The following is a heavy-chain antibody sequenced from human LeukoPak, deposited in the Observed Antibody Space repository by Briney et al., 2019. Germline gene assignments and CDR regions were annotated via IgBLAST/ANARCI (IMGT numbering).Heavy chain of an antibody. CDR3: SRVPQGWHHIDY. V-gene: IGHV3-33*08. CDR1: GFTFVSYG. CDR2: IRVDGSDK. J-gene: IGHJ4*02. Sequence: GGSLRLSCAASGFTFVSYGMHWVRQAPGKGLEWVALIRVDGSDKYYADSVKGRFSISRDNSDNTLYLQMNSLGAEDTAVYYCSRVPQGWHHIDYWGQGTLVTVSS. D-gene: IGHD6-19*01.